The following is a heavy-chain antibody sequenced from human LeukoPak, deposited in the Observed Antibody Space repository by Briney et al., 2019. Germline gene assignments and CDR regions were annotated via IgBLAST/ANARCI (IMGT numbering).Heavy chain of an antibody. V-gene: IGHV3-23*01. D-gene: IGHD5-24*01. CDR3: ARDRGWIQFED. CDR1: GFAFDIHG. Sequence: GGTLRLSCAASGFAFDIHGMNWVRQAPGKGLEWVSGIIPSGSTTYYADSVKGRFTISRGNSKNTVYLQINSLRDEDTAVYYCARDRGWIQFEDWGQGTLVTVSS. J-gene: IGHJ4*02. CDR2: IIPSGSTT.